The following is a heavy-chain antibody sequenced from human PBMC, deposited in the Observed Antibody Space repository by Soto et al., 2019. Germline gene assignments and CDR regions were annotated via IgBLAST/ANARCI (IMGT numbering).Heavy chain of an antibody. Sequence: PVGFLRLSCAASGFTFSSYSMNWVRQAPGKGLEWVSYISSSSTIYYADSVKGRFTISRDNAKNSLYLQMNSLRAEDTAVYYCAPHSGYYDYWGQGTLVTVSS. CDR1: GFTFSSYS. V-gene: IGHV3-48*01. CDR2: ISSSSTI. J-gene: IGHJ4*02. D-gene: IGHD3-22*01. CDR3: APHSGYYDY.